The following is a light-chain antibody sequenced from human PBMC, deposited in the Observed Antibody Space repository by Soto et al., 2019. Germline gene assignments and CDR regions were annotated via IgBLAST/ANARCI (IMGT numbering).Light chain of an antibody. CDR2: RNS. CDR3: AVWDDSLSGWV. V-gene: IGLV1-47*01. CDR1: SSNIGSNT. J-gene: IGLJ3*02. Sequence: QSVLTQPPSASGTPGQRVTISCSGSSSNIGSNTVNWYQQLPGTAPKLLIYRNSQRPSGVPDRFSGSKYGTSASLAISGLRSEDEADYYCAVWDDSLSGWVFGGGTKLTVL.